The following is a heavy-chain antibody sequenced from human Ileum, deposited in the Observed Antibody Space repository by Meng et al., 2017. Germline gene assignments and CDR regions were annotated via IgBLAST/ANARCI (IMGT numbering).Heavy chain of an antibody. J-gene: IGHJ5*02. D-gene: IGHD5-12*01. Sequence: DVQLLESGGGLIQPGVSLRLSCAASGFTFSNSAMSWVRQVPGKGLEWVSAIGGSGTSTYYADSVKGRFTISRDNSKNTVYLDIYSLRVDDAARYFCAREAWMPFWFDPWGLGTLVTVSS. CDR3: AREAWMPFWFDP. V-gene: IGHV3-23*01. CDR2: IGGSGTST. CDR1: GFTFSNSA.